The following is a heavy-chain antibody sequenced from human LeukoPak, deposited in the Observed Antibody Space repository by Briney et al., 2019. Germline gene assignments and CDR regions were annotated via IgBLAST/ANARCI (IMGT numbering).Heavy chain of an antibody. CDR3: ARHLWFGELFPFDY. CDR2: IYYSGST. Sequence: SGTLSLTCTVSGGSISSSSYYWGSIRQPPGKWLEWLGSIYYSGSTYYNPSLKSRVTISVDTSKNRFSRKLSSVTAANRALYSCARHLWFGELFPFDYWGRGTLVSVSS. J-gene: IGHJ4*02. D-gene: IGHD3-10*01. V-gene: IGHV4-39*01. CDR1: GGSISSSSYY.